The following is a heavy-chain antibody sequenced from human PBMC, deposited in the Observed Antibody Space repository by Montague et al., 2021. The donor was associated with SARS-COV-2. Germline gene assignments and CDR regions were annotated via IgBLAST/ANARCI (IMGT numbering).Heavy chain of an antibody. J-gene: IGHJ4*02. V-gene: IGHV4-61*01. CDR3: ARDHPSPPPRLFDF. Sequence: SETPSLTCSVSGDSVSSGSYYWSWIRQPPGKVREWIGSINYSGRTNYNPLLKSRVSMSLDASKNQLSLNLTSVTAADTAVYYCARDHPSPPPRLFDFWGQGTLVTVSS. CDR1: GDSVSSGSYY. D-gene: IGHD6-25*01. CDR2: INYSGRT.